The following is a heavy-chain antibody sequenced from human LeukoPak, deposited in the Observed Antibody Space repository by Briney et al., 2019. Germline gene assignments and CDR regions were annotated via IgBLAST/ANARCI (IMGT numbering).Heavy chain of an antibody. CDR2: IIQDGSET. Sequence: GGSLRLSCATSGITFRNYWMHWVRQAPGKGLVWVSHIIQDGSETFYADSVKGRFTISRDNAKNTVYLQMNSLRAEDTAVYYCATDDYRGLGYRGQGTLVTVSS. CDR3: ATDDYRGLGY. J-gene: IGHJ4*02. CDR1: GITFRNYW. D-gene: IGHD3-16*01. V-gene: IGHV3-74*01.